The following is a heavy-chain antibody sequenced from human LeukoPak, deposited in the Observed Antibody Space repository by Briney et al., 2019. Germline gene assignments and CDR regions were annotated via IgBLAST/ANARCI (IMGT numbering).Heavy chain of an antibody. CDR2: LHTSVNT. J-gene: IGHJ4*02. Sequence: SETLSLTCTLSGGSISRYFWRWIRQPAGKGLEWIGRLHTSVNTDYNPSLKSRVTMSVDTSNNQFSLQLSSVTAADTAVYYCVRGHSSTWYYFDYWGQGALRTASS. V-gene: IGHV4-4*07. CDR1: GGSISRYF. CDR3: VRGHSSTWYYFDY. D-gene: IGHD6-6*01.